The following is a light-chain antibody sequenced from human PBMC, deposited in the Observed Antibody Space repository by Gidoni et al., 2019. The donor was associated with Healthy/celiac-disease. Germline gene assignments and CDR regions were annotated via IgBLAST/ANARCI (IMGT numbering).Light chain of an antibody. Sequence: EIVLTQSPGTLSVSPGDRATLSCRASQSVSSRYLACYQQKPGQAPRLLIYGGSSRATGIPDRFSGSGSGTDFTLTISILESEDFAVYYCQQYGSSPLTFGGGTKVEIK. J-gene: IGKJ4*01. V-gene: IGKV3-20*01. CDR1: QSVSSRY. CDR3: QQYGSSPLT. CDR2: GGS.